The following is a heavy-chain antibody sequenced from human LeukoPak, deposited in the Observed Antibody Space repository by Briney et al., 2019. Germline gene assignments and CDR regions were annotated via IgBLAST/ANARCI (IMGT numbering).Heavy chain of an antibody. J-gene: IGHJ4*02. D-gene: IGHD6-19*01. CDR1: GFTFSNAW. CDR3: TTTIAVAGTGYY. CDR2: IKSKTVGGTT. V-gene: IGHV3-15*01. Sequence: GGSLRLSCAASGFTFSNAWMSWVRQAPGKGLEWVGRIKSKTVGGTTDYAAPVKGRFTISRDDSKNTLYLQMNSLKTEDTAVYYCTTTIAVAGTGYYWGQGTLVTVSS.